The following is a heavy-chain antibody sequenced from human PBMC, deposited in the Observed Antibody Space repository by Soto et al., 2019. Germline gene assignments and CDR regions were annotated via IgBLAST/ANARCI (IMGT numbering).Heavy chain of an antibody. J-gene: IGHJ4*02. CDR3: ARPLRSGWFYFAY. V-gene: IGHV3-74*01. Sequence: EVQLVESGGGLVQPGGSLRLSCAASGFTFSNYWMHWVRQAPGKGLVWVSRINSDGSSTSYADSVKGRFTFSRDNAKKTLYLQMDSLRAEDTAVYYCARPLRSGWFYFAYWGQGTLVTVSS. D-gene: IGHD6-19*01. CDR1: GFTFSNYW. CDR2: INSDGSST.